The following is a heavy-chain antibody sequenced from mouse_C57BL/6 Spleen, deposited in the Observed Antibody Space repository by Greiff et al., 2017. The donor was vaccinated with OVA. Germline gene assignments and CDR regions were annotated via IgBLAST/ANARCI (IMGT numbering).Heavy chain of an antibody. D-gene: IGHD1-1*01. CDR2: IWRGGST. CDR3: AKTLYGSSLYAMDY. V-gene: IGHV2-5*01. J-gene: IGHJ4*01. Sequence: VKLMESGPGLVQPSQSLSITCTVSGFSLTSYGVHWVRQSPGKGLEWLGVIWRGGSTDYNAAFMSRLSITKDNSKSQVFFKMNSLQADDTAIYYCAKTLYGSSLYAMDYWGQGTSVTVSS. CDR1: GFSLTSYG.